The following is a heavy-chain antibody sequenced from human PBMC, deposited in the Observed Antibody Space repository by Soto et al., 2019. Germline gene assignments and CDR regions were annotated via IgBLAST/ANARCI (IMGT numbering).Heavy chain of an antibody. J-gene: IGHJ5*02. CDR3: AKSITYYYGWFDP. D-gene: IGHD3-10*01. Sequence: SETLSLTCTVSGGSISSYYWSWIRQPPGKGLEWIGYIYYSGSTNYNPSLKSRVTISVDTSKNQFSLKLSSVTAADTAVYYCAKSITYYYGWFDPWGQGTLVTVSS. CDR2: IYYSGST. V-gene: IGHV4-59*01. CDR1: GGSISSYY.